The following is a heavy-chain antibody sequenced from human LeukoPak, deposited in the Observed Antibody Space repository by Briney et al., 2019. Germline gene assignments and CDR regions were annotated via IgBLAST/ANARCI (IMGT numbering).Heavy chain of an antibody. D-gene: IGHD3-22*01. CDR2: ISGSGGST. V-gene: IGHV3-23*01. Sequence: GGSLRLSCAASGFSFSIYAMSWVRQAPGKGLEWVSTISGSGGSTYYAGSVRGRFTMSRDNSKNTLYLQMKSLRAEDTAVYYCARGGHSSAFFDYWGQGTLVTVSS. CDR3: ARGGHSSAFFDY. J-gene: IGHJ4*02. CDR1: GFSFSIYA.